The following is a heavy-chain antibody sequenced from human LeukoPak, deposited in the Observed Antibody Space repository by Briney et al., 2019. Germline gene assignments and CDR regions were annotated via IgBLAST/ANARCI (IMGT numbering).Heavy chain of an antibody. CDR2: IYSGGST. J-gene: IGHJ4*02. CDR3: ARDRPSQYSSGWYYFDY. V-gene: IGHV3-53*01. Sequence: GGSLRLSCTASGFAFSSYAMSWVRQAPGKGLEWVSVIYSGGSTYYADSVKGRFTISRDNSKNTLYLQMNSLRAEDTAVYYCARDRPSQYSSGWYYFDYWGQGTLVTVSS. D-gene: IGHD6-19*01. CDR1: GFAFSSYA.